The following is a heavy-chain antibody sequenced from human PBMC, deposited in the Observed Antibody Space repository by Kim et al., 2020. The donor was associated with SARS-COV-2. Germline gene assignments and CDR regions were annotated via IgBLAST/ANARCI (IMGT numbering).Heavy chain of an antibody. V-gene: IGHV3-21*01. CDR2: ISSSSSYI. CDR3: ARTVGIAVAGTTLNYYYYGMDV. J-gene: IGHJ6*02. CDR1: GFTFSSYS. D-gene: IGHD6-19*01. Sequence: GGSLRLSCAASGFTFSSYSMNWVRQAPGKGLEWVSSISSSSSYIYYADSVKGRFTISRDNAKNSLYLQMNSLRAEDTAVYYCARTVGIAVAGTTLNYYYYGMDVWGQGTTVTVSS.